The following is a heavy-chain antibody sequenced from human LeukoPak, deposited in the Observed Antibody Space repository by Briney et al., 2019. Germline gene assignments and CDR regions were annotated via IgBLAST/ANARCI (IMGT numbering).Heavy chain of an antibody. CDR1: GGSISSSSYY. V-gene: IGHV4-39*01. D-gene: IGHD3-3*01. CDR2: IYYSGST. CDR3: ARIKVIFGVVLRLPRGAFDI. Sequence: SETLSLTCTVSGGSISSSSYYWGWIRQPPGKGLEWIGSIYYSGSTYYNPSLKSRVTISVDTSKNQFSLKLSSVTAADTAVYYCARIKVIFGVVLRLPRGAFDIWGQGTMVTVSS. J-gene: IGHJ3*02.